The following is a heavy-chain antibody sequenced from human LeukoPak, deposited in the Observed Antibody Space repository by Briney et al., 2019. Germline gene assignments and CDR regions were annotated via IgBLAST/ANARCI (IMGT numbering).Heavy chain of an antibody. CDR3: VRVGAAAGILQY. D-gene: IGHD6-13*01. Sequence: GGSLRLSCAASGFTFSGYWMHWVRQAPGKGLVWVSRMNADGSSTNYADSVKGRFTISRDNPKNTLYLQMNSLRAEDTAVYYCVRVGAAAGILQYWGQGTLVTVSS. V-gene: IGHV3-74*01. J-gene: IGHJ4*02. CDR2: MNADGSST. CDR1: GFTFSGYW.